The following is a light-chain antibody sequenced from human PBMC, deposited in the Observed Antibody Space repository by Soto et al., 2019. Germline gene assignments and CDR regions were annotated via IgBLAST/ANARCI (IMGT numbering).Light chain of an antibody. CDR1: XSDVGGYNY. Sequence: QSVLTQPPSASGSPGQSVTISCTGXXSDVGGYNYVSWYQQHPGKAPKLMIYEVSKRPSGVPDRFSGSKSGNTASLTVSGLQAEDEADYYCSSDAGSNVVFGGGTKLTVL. V-gene: IGLV2-8*01. J-gene: IGLJ2*01. CDR2: EVS. CDR3: SSDAGSNVV.